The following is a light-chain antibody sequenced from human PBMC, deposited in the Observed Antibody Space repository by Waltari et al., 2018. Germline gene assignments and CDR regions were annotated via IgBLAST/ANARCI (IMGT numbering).Light chain of an antibody. CDR3: QHYYNYPYS. V-gene: IGKV1-6*01. CDR1: QNIYSD. Sequence: IQMTQSPSALSASVGDRVTISCRASQNIYSDLAWYQQKPGKAPKLLIYAASSLQSGIPSRFSGSGSETDFTLTISRLQPEDGATYYCQHYYNYPYSFGQGTKVEIK. CDR2: AAS. J-gene: IGKJ2*03.